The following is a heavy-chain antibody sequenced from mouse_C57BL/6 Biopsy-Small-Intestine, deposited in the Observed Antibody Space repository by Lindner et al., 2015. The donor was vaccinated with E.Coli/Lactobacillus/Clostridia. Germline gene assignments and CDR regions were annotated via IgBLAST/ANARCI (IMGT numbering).Heavy chain of an antibody. CDR1: GYTFTSYG. V-gene: IGHV1-81*01. CDR3: ARRLPYYFDY. CDR2: IYPRSGNT. Sequence: VQLQESGAELARPGASVKLSCKASGYTFTSYGISWVKQRTGQGLEWIGEIYPRSGNTYYNEKFKGKATLTADKSSSTAYMGLRSLTSEDSAVYFCARRLPYYFDYWGQGTTLTVSS. J-gene: IGHJ2*01.